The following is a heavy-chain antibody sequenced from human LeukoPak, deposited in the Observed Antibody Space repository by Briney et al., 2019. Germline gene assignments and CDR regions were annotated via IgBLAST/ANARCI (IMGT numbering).Heavy chain of an antibody. Sequence: KPSETLSLTCTVSGGSISSYYWSWIRQPPGKGLEWIGYIYYSGSTNYNPSLKSRVTISVDTSKNQFSLKLSSVTAADTAVYYCARDDSYGYFDYWGQGTLVTVSS. CDR3: ARDDSYGYFDY. V-gene: IGHV4-59*01. CDR2: IYYSGST. CDR1: GGSISSYY. D-gene: IGHD5-18*01. J-gene: IGHJ4*02.